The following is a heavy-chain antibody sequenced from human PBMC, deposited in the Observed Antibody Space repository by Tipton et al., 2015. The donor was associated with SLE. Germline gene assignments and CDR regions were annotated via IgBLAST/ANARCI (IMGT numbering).Heavy chain of an antibody. V-gene: IGHV4-59*11. D-gene: IGHD1-26*01. CDR2: VYYSGSI. J-gene: IGHJ4*01. Sequence: TLSLTCTVSSGSINDHYWSWIRQPPGKGLEWVGHVYYSGSIKYNPSLKSRVTISVDRSNNQFSLKLTSVTAADTAVYYCARGQERGSIVTPFFDYWGHGCLVTVAS. CDR1: SGSINDHY. CDR3: ARGQERGSIVTPFFDY.